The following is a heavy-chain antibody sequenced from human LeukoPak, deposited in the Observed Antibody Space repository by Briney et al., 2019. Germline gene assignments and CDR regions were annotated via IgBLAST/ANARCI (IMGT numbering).Heavy chain of an antibody. J-gene: IGHJ4*02. D-gene: IGHD4-17*01. Sequence: PGGSLSLSCAASGFTLSSYWMHCVRQAPGKGLVWVSRINSDGSSTSYAHPVKGRFTISRDNAKNTLYLQMNSLRAEETAVYYCVRDLAKPGDYVFVLDYWGQGTLVTVSS. CDR1: GFTLSSYW. V-gene: IGHV3-74*01. CDR2: INSDGSST. CDR3: VRDLAKPGDYVFVLDY.